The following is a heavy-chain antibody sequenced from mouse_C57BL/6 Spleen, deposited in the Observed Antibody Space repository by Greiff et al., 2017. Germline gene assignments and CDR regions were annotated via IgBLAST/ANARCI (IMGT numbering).Heavy chain of an antibody. CDR2: IYPGSGST. CDR3: ARWGDFDY. CDR1: GYTFTSYW. Sequence: VQLQQSGAELVKPGASVKMSCKASGYTFTSYWITWVKQRPGQGLEWIGDIYPGSGSTNYNEKFKGKATLTVDKSSSTAYMQLSSLTSEDSAVYYCARWGDFDYWGQGTTLTVSS. V-gene: IGHV1-55*01. J-gene: IGHJ2*01.